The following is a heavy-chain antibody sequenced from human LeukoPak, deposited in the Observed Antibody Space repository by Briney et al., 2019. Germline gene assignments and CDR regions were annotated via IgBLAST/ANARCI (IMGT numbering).Heavy chain of an antibody. CDR2: INPSGGST. Sequence: ASVKVSCKASGGTFSSYAISWVRQAPGQGLEWMGIINPSGGSTSYAQKFQGRVTMTRDTSTSTVYMELSSLRSEDTAVYYCARVVSSSSSKGLLGYWGQGTLVTVSS. J-gene: IGHJ4*02. CDR1: GGTFSSYA. CDR3: ARVVSSSSSKGLLGY. V-gene: IGHV1-46*03. D-gene: IGHD6-6*01.